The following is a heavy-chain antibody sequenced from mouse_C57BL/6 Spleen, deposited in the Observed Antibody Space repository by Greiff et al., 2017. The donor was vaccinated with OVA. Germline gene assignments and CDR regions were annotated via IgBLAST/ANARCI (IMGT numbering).Heavy chain of an antibody. V-gene: IGHV1-64*01. CDR2: IHPNSGST. CDR3: ASLLDDYAMDY. D-gene: IGHD1-1*01. CDR1: GYTFTSYW. Sequence: VKLQQPGAELVKPGASVKLSCKASGYTFTSYWMHWVKQRPGQGLEWIGMIHPNSGSTNYNEKFKSKATLTVDKSSSTAYMQLSSLTSEDSAVYYCASLLDDYAMDYWGQGTSVTVSA. J-gene: IGHJ4*01.